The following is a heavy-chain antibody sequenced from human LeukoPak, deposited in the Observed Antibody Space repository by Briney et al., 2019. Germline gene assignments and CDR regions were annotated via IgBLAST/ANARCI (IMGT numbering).Heavy chain of an antibody. J-gene: IGHJ4*02. Sequence: PGGSLRLSCAASGFTFSSYWMHWVCQAPGKGLVWVSRIKSDGSSTSYADSVKGRFTISRDNAKNTLYLQMNSLRAEDTAVYYCARGSYYYDSSGYSPGAYWGQGTLVTVSS. V-gene: IGHV3-74*01. CDR3: ARGSYYYDSSGYSPGAY. CDR1: GFTFSSYW. CDR2: IKSDGSST. D-gene: IGHD3-22*01.